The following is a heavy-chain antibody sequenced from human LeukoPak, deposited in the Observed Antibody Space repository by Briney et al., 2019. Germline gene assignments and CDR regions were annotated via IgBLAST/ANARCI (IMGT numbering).Heavy chain of an antibody. V-gene: IGHV4-59*01. CDR1: GGSISSYY. D-gene: IGHD5-12*01. CDR3: ARGSIPTLLGGSVTFDP. J-gene: IGHJ5*02. Sequence: SETLSLTCTVSGGSISSYYWSWIRQPPGKGLEWIGYIYYSGSTNYNPSLKSRVTISVATSKNQFSLKLSSVAAADTAVYYCARGSIPTLLGGSVTFDPWGQGTLVAVSS. CDR2: IYYSGST.